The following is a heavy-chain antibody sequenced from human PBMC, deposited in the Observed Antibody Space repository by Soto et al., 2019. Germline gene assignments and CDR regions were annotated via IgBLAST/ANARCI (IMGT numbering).Heavy chain of an antibody. Sequence: QVQLQESGPGLVKTSQTLSLTCTVAGGSISSGDYHWTWIRQFPGKGLEWIGAIYYSASPYYNPSLLSRLTISVDTSKNKFSLKLTSVTAADTAVYYCARDSRTPSGGMDVWGPGTTVTVSS. CDR2: IYYSASP. CDR1: GGSISSGDYH. V-gene: IGHV4-30-4*01. CDR3: ARDSRTPSGGMDV. J-gene: IGHJ6*02.